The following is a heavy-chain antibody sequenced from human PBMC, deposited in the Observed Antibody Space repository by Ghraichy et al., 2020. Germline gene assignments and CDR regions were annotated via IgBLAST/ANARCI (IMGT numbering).Heavy chain of an antibody. Sequence: GSLRLSCAASGFTFSSYSMNWVRQAPGKGLEWVSSISSSSSYIYYADSVKGRFTISRDNAKNSLYLQMNSLRAEDTAVYYCARVLSSFSFSKDAFDIWGQGTMVTVSS. D-gene: IGHD2-2*01. CDR2: ISSSSSYI. CDR1: GFTFSSYS. J-gene: IGHJ3*02. V-gene: IGHV3-21*01. CDR3: ARVLSSFSFSKDAFDI.